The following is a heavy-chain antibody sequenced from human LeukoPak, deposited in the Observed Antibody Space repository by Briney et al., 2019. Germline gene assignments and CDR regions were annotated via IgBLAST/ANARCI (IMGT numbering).Heavy chain of an antibody. CDR1: GFTVSSNY. J-gene: IGHJ4*02. D-gene: IGHD6-13*01. Sequence: GGSLRLSCAGSGFTVSSNYMTWVRQAPGKGLEWVSVIYSDGRTYYADSVKGRFTISRDNSKNTVYLQMNSLRAEDTALYYCALAGYRSSGLGVWGQGTQVTVSS. CDR2: IYSDGRT. V-gene: IGHV3-53*01. CDR3: ALAGYRSSGLGV.